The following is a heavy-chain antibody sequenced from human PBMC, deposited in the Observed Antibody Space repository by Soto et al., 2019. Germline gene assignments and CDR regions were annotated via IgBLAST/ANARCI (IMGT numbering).Heavy chain of an antibody. D-gene: IGHD7-27*01. V-gene: IGHV3-15*01. CDR2: IKKKTYVGTT. CDR3: TKLGRYYGVDV. J-gene: IGHJ6*02. Sequence: GGSLRLSCAASGFTLSSAWMSWVRQAPGKGLEWVGRIKKKTYVGTTEFAEPVRYRFAMSRDDSRNTVYLQMKSLNTEDTAVYYCTKLGRYYGVDVWGQGTTVTV. CDR1: GFTLSSAW.